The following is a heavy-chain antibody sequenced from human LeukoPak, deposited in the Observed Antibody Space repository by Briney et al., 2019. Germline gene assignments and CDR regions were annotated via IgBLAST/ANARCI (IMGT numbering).Heavy chain of an antibody. V-gene: IGHV3-23*01. CDR3: AKRESSGKYFDY. J-gene: IGHJ4*02. CDR1: GFTFSTYV. D-gene: IGHD6-19*01. Sequence: PGGPLRLSCADSGFTFSTYVMSWVRPAPGKGREWVSTISGGGSSTYYADSVKGRFTISRDNYKNTLYLQMNSLRAGDTAVYYCAKRESSGKYFDYWGQGTLVTVSS. CDR2: ISGGGSST.